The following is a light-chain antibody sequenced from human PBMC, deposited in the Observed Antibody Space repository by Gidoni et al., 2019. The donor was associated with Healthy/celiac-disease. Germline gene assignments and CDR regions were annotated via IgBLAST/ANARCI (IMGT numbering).Light chain of an antibody. J-gene: IGKJ5*01. CDR2: GAS. CDR1: QSVSSN. CDR3: QQYSNWPPIT. Sequence: EIVMTQSPATLSVSPGERATLSCRASQSVSSNLAWYQQKPGQAPRLLIYGASTRATGIPARFSGSGSVTEFTLTISSLQSEDFAVYYCQQYSNWPPITFGQGTRLEIK. V-gene: IGKV3-15*01.